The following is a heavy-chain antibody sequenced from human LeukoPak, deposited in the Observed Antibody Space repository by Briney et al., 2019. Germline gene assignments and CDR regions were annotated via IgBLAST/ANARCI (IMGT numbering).Heavy chain of an antibody. CDR1: GGSISSYY. CDR2: IYYSGST. Sequence: SETLSLTCTVSGGSISSYYWSWIRQPPGKGLEGIGDIYYSGSTNYNPSLKSRVTISVDTSKNQFSLKLSSVTAADTAVYYCARVDAWFGELFSWYFDLWGRGTLVTVSS. CDR3: ARVDAWFGELFSWYFDL. V-gene: IGHV4-59*01. D-gene: IGHD3-10*01. J-gene: IGHJ2*01.